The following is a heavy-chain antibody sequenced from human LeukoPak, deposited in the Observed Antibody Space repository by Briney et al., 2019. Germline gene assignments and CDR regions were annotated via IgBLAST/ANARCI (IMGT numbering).Heavy chain of an antibody. V-gene: IGHV3-23*01. CDR1: GFTFSSCA. CDR2: IIDSGNSI. Sequence: GGSLRLSCAASGFTFSSCAMSWVRQAPGKGLEWVSTIIDSGNSIYYADSAKGRFTISRDNSKDTLFLQLNSLTAADTAMYFCAKASVAIPQYCNSWGQGTLVTVSS. D-gene: IGHD2-2*02. J-gene: IGHJ5*02. CDR3: AKASVAIPQYCNS.